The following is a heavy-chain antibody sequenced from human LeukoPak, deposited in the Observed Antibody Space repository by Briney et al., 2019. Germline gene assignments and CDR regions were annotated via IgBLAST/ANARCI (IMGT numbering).Heavy chain of an antibody. J-gene: IGHJ5*01. CDR3: ARGRIQLWFRPNWFDS. Sequence: SETLSLTCAVYGGSFSGYYWSWIRQPPGKGLEWIGEINHSGSTNYNPSLKSRVTISVDTSKNQFSLKLSSVTAADTAVYYCARGRIQLWFRPNWFDSWGQGTLVTVSS. D-gene: IGHD5-18*01. CDR1: GGSFSGYY. V-gene: IGHV4-34*01. CDR2: INHSGST.